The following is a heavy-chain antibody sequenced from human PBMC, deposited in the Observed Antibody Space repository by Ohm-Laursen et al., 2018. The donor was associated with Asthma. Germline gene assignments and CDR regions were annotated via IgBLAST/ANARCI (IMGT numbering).Heavy chain of an antibody. J-gene: IGHJ4*02. CDR3: AHDSNWVIDY. Sequence: TQTLTLTCTFSGFSLRTKDVAVGWIRQPPVKALEWLALIHWDDTKRYSPSLNNRLTIIKDASKNQVVLIMTYMGTVDTGTYYCAHDSNWVIDYWGQGTLVTVSS. V-gene: IGHV2-5*02. CDR2: IHWDDTK. CDR1: GFSLRTKDVA. D-gene: IGHD7-27*01.